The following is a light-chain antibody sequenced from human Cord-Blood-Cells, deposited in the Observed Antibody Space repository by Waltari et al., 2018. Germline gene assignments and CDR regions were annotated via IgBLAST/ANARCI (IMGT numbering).Light chain of an antibody. CDR1: SSDVCSYNP. V-gene: IGLV2-23*01. CDR2: EGS. J-gene: IGLJ3*02. Sequence: QSALTPPASVSGSPGQSITISCTGNSSDVCSYNPVSLYQQHPGKAPKLMIYEGSKRPSGVSKRFSGSKSGNTASLTISGLQAEDEADYYCCSYAGSSTLVFGGGTKLTVL. CDR3: CSYAGSSTLV.